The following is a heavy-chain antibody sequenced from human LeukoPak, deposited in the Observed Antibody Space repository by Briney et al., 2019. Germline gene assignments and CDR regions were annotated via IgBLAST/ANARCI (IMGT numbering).Heavy chain of an antibody. Sequence: PGGSLRLSCAASGFTFSSYSMKLVRQDPGERLEWPSSISSSISYIYYPLSLTGRFTTSRDNTKNSQYLQMNRLKAEDTAVYYCARDGYCSGGSCFNIWRQRTRVTVSS. V-gene: IGHV3-21*01. D-gene: IGHD2-15*01. CDR1: GFTFSSYS. CDR2: ISSSISYI. CDR3: ARDGYCSGGSCFNI. J-gene: IGHJ3*02.